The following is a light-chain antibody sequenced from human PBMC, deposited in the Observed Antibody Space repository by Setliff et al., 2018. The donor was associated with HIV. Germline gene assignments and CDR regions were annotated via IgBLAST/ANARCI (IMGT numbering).Light chain of an antibody. CDR2: GVT. Sequence: QSALTQPASVSGSPGQSITISCTGASSDVGDYNYFSWYQRHPGKAPKLMIYGVTNRPSGISNRFSGSKSGDTASLTISGLQAEDEADYYCSSYTSSDTPYVFGTGTKVTVL. V-gene: IGLV2-14*01. J-gene: IGLJ1*01. CDR3: SSYTSSDTPYV. CDR1: SSDVGDYNY.